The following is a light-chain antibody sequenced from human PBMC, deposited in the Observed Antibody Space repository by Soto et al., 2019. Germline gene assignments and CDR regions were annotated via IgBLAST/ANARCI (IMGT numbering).Light chain of an antibody. CDR2: GAS. Sequence: EIVLTRSPGTLSLSPGERATLSCRASQSVSSSYLAWYQQKPGQAPRLLIYGASSRATGIPDRFSGSGSGTDFTLTISRLEPEDFAVYYCQQYGSSPPTFGPGTKVDI. V-gene: IGKV3-20*01. CDR1: QSVSSSY. CDR3: QQYGSSPPT. J-gene: IGKJ3*01.